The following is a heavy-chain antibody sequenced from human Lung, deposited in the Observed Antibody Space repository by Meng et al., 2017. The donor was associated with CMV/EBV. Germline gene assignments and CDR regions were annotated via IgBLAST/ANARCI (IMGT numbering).Heavy chain of an antibody. D-gene: IGHD4-11*01. J-gene: IGHJ4*02. CDR2: ISSSGSTI. V-gene: IGHV3-11*04. CDR3: ARERYSNYGLDY. Sequence: LXXAASGFTFSDYYMSWIRQAPGKGLEWVSYISSSGSTIYYADSVKGRFTVSRDNAKNSLYLQMNSLRAEDTAVYYCARERYSNYGLDYWGQGTLVTVSS. CDR1: GFTFSDYY.